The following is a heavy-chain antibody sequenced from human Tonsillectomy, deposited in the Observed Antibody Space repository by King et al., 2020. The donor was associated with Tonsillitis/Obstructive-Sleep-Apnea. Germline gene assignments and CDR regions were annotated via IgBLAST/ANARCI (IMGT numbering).Heavy chain of an antibody. CDR3: ARAGISSSSTNAFDI. V-gene: IGHV3-21*01. CDR2: ISSSSSYL. CDR1: GFTFSSYS. Sequence: EVQLVESGGGLVKPGGSLRLSCAASGFTFSSYSMNWVRQAPGKGLEWVSSISSSSSYLYYADSVKGRFTISRDNAKNSLYLQMNSLRAEDTAVYYCARAGISSSSTNAFDIWGQGTMVTVSS. D-gene: IGHD6-6*01. J-gene: IGHJ3*02.